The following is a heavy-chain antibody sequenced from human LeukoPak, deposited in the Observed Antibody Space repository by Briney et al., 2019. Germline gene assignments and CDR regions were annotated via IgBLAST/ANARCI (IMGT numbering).Heavy chain of an antibody. J-gene: IGHJ4*02. Sequence: GGSLRLSCAASGFAFSSYAMSWVRQAPGKGLEWVSAISGSGGSTYYADSVKGRFTISRDNSKNTLYLQMNSLRAEDTAVYYCARDPRGTHFDYWGQGTLVTVSS. CDR1: GFAFSSYA. CDR3: ARDPRGTHFDY. CDR2: ISGSGGST. V-gene: IGHV3-23*01. D-gene: IGHD1-1*01.